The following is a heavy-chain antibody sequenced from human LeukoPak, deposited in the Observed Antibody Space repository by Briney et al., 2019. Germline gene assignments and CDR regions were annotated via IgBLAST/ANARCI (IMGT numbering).Heavy chain of an antibody. CDR1: GGTFSSYA. D-gene: IGHD3-22*01. CDR3: AEESDSSGYQY. V-gene: IGHV1-46*01. Sequence: ASVKVSCKASGGTFSSYAISWVRQAPGQGLEWMGIINPSGGSTSYAQKFQGRVTMTRDTSTSTVYMELSSLRSEDTAVYYCAEESDSSGYQYWGQGTLVTVSS. CDR2: INPSGGST. J-gene: IGHJ4*02.